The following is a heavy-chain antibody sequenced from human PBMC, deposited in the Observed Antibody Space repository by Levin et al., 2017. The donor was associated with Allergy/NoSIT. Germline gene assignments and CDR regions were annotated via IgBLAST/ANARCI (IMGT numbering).Heavy chain of an antibody. CDR1: GFTFDDYA. V-gene: IGHV3-9*01. Sequence: SLKISCAASGFTFDDYAMHWVRQAPGKGLEWVSGISWNSGSIGYADSVKGRFTISRDNAKNSLYLQMNSLRAEDTALYYCAKSYCSGGSCYSGYFDYWGQGTLVTVSS. D-gene: IGHD2-15*01. CDR2: ISWNSGSI. J-gene: IGHJ4*02. CDR3: AKSYCSGGSCYSGYFDY.